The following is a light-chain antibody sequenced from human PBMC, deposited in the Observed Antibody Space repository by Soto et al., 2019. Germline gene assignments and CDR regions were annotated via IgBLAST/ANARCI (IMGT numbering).Light chain of an antibody. Sequence: QSALTQPASVSGAPGQSVTLSCTGSGANIGTYEVHWYQQVPGIAPRLLIQHNFNRPSGVPDRFSGSKSGTSASLTITGLQAGDEAYYYCQSYDTFLSAVVFGGGTKLTVL. J-gene: IGLJ2*01. CDR1: GANIGTYE. CDR2: HNF. CDR3: QSYDTFLSAVV. V-gene: IGLV1-40*01.